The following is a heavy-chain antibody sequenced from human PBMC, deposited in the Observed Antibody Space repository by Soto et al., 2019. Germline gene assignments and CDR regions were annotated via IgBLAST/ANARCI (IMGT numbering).Heavy chain of an antibody. V-gene: IGHV1-69*04. CDR2: IIPILGIA. J-gene: IGHJ6*03. CDR3: ARDFNNYSYMDV. Sequence: SVKVSCKASGGTFSIYTISWVLQAPGQGLEWMGRIIPILGIANYAQKFQGRVTITADKSTSTAYMELSSLRSEDTAVYYCARDFNNYSYMDVWGKGTTVTVSS. CDR1: GGTFSIYT.